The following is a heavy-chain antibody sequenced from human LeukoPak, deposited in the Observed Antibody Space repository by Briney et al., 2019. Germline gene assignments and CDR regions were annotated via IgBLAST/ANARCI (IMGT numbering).Heavy chain of an antibody. V-gene: IGHV4-34*01. J-gene: IGHJ4*02. CDR2: INHSGST. D-gene: IGHD5-12*01. Sequence: SETLSLTCAVYGGSFSAYYWSWIRQPPGKGLEWIGEINHSGSTNYNPSLKSRVTISVDTSKNQFSLQLRSVTPEDTAVYYCAREPGGARYSGYDPFDYWGQGTLVSVSS. CDR1: GGSFSAYY. CDR3: AREPGGARYSGYDPFDY.